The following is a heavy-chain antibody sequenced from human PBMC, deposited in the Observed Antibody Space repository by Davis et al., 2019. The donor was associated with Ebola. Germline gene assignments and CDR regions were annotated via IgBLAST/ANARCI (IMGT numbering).Heavy chain of an antibody. CDR1: GFTFSSYW. V-gene: IGHV3-74*01. CDR2: INSDGSST. Sequence: GESLKISCAASGFTFSSYWMHWVRQAPGKGLVWVSRINSDGSSTSYADSVNGRFTISRDNAKNTLYLQMNSLRAEDTAVYYCARAVDTAMDNWYFDLWGRGTLVTVSS. D-gene: IGHD5-18*01. CDR3: ARAVDTAMDNWYFDL. J-gene: IGHJ2*01.